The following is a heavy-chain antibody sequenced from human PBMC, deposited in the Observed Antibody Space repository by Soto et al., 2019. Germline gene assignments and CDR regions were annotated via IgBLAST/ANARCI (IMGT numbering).Heavy chain of an antibody. J-gene: IGHJ4*02. CDR3: SSRVTVTGESVSY. CDR1: GYTFTNYF. Sequence: QVQLVQSGAEVKKPGASVKVSCKASGYTFTNYFMHWVRQAPGQRLEWMGWINTVNGNTQYSQKFQGRVSITRDTSANRDYMKLSSLRSEDTAVYYFSSRVTVTGESVSYWGQGTLVTVSS. D-gene: IGHD7-27*01. V-gene: IGHV1-3*04. CDR2: INTVNGNT.